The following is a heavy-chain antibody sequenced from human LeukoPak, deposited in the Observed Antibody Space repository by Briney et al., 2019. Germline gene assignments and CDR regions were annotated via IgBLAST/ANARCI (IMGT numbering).Heavy chain of an antibody. V-gene: IGHV1-69*04. J-gene: IGHJ1*01. Sequence: SVKVSCKASGGTFSSYTISWVPQAPGQGLEWIGRIIPILGIANYAQKFQGRVTITADKSTSTEYMELSSLRSEDTAVYYCARDPSDSSSWIKGYFQHWGQGTLVTVSS. CDR3: ARDPSDSSSWIKGYFQH. D-gene: IGHD6-13*01. CDR2: IIPILGIA. CDR1: GGTFSSYT.